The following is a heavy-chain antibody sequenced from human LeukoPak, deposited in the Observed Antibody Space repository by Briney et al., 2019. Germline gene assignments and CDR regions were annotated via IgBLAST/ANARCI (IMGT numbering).Heavy chain of an antibody. Sequence: AGGSLRLSCAASGFTFSDYYMSWIRQAPGKRLEWVSYISSSGSTIYYADSVKGRFTISRDNAKNSLYLQMNSLRAEDTAVYYCAREYSYGYGSHFDYWGQGTLVTVSS. V-gene: IGHV3-11*01. D-gene: IGHD5-18*01. CDR3: AREYSYGYGSHFDY. J-gene: IGHJ4*02. CDR2: ISSSGSTI. CDR1: GFTFSDYY.